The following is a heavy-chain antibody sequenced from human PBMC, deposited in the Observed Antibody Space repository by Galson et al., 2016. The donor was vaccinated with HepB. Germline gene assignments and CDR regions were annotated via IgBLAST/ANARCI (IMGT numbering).Heavy chain of an antibody. V-gene: IGHV3-53*01. Sequence: SLRLSCAASGFTVSNNYMSWVRQAPGKGLEWVSLIYSGGTTSYASSVRGRFTISRDNSKNTLYLQMNSPRAEDTAVYYCGRDVGPWGQGTLVTVSS. CDR2: IYSGGTT. D-gene: IGHD1-26*01. CDR3: GRDVGP. CDR1: GFTVSNNY. J-gene: IGHJ5*02.